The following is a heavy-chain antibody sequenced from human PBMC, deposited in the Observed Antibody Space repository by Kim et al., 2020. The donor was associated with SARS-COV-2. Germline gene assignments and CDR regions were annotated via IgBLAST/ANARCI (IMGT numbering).Heavy chain of an antibody. D-gene: IGHD2-2*01. V-gene: IGHV3-23*01. CDR2: ISNSGGNT. CDR1: GFTFSSHA. Sequence: GGSLRLSCAASGFTFSSHAMSWVRQASGKGLEWVSGISNSGGNTYYADSVKGRFTISRDNSQNTLYLQMNSLRAEDTADYYCAKVVGSTSLTGMDVWGQGTTVTVSS. CDR3: AKVVGSTSLTGMDV. J-gene: IGHJ6*02.